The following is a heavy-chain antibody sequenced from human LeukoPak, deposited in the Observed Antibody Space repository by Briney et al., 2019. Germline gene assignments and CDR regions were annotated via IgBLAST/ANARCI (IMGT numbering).Heavy chain of an antibody. CDR1: GGSIRSSYYY. D-gene: IGHD2-15*01. CDR2: VYYSGST. J-gene: IGHJ4*02. V-gene: IGHV4-39*07. CDR3: ARGGSGYFDY. Sequence: LETLSLTCTVSGGSIRSSYYYWVWIRQPPGKGLEWIGSVYYSGSTYHNPSLKSRVTISGDTSKNQFSLKLSSVTAADTAVYYCARGGSGYFDYWGQGTLVTVSS.